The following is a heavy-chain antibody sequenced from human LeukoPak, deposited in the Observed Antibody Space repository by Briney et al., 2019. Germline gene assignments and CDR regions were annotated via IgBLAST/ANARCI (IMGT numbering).Heavy chain of an antibody. CDR3: ATRITLVRGVMLGGDY. Sequence: GGSLRLSCAASGFTFSSYGMNWVRQAPGKGLEWVSAISASGGSTYYADSVKGRFTISKDNSKNTLYLQMNSLRAEDTAVYYCATRITLVRGVMLGGDYWGQGTLVTVFS. D-gene: IGHD3-10*01. CDR2: ISASGGST. V-gene: IGHV3-23*01. J-gene: IGHJ4*02. CDR1: GFTFSSYG.